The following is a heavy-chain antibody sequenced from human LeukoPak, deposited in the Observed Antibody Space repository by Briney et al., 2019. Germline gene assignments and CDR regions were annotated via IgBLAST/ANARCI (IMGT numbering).Heavy chain of an antibody. Sequence: GGSLRLSCAASGFIFSSYGIHWVRQAPGKGLEWVGVISNDGTDKYYADSVKGRFTISRDNSKNTLFLQMNSLRAEDTSVYYCVKELKRGSTSWYSVFDIWGQGTMVTVSS. V-gene: IGHV3-30*18. D-gene: IGHD6-13*01. J-gene: IGHJ3*02. CDR3: VKELKRGSTSWYSVFDI. CDR1: GFIFSSYG. CDR2: ISNDGTDK.